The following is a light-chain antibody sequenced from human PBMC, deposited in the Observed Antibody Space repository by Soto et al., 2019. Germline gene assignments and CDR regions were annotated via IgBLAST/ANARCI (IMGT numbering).Light chain of an antibody. Sequence: QSVLTQSPSASGTPGQRVTISCSGSASTIGRNYVYWYKQLPGTAPKLLIYRNSQRPSGVPDRFSSSKSGTSASLAISGLRSEDEADYYCAAWDDNLSGLYVFGAGTKVTVL. V-gene: IGLV1-47*01. CDR3: AAWDDNLSGLYV. CDR1: ASTIGRNY. J-gene: IGLJ1*01. CDR2: RNS.